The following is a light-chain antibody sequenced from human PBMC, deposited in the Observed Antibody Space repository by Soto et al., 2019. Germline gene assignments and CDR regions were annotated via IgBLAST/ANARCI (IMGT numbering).Light chain of an antibody. CDR2: EVR. V-gene: IGLV2-14*01. CDR3: SSFTSGALYV. J-gene: IGLJ1*01. CDR1: SSDIGGYNY. Sequence: QSALTQPASVSGSPGQSITVSCTGTSSDIGGYNYVSWYQQHPGKAPKLMIYEVRNRPSGVSNRFSGSKSGNTASLTISRLQAEDEADYYCSSFTSGALYVFGTGTKVTVL.